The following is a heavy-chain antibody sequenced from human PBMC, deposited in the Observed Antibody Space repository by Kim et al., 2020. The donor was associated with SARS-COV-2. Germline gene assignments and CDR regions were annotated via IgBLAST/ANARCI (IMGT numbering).Heavy chain of an antibody. CDR2: ISYDGSNK. D-gene: IGHD3-22*01. CDR3: AREGGYYYDSSGYFDY. J-gene: IGHJ4*02. Sequence: GGSLRLSCAASGFTFSSYAMHWVRQAPGKGLEWVAVISYDGSNKYYADSVKGRFTISRDNSKNTLYLQMNSLRAEDTAVYYCAREGGYYYDSSGYFDYWGQGTLVTVSS. V-gene: IGHV3-30-3*01. CDR1: GFTFSSYA.